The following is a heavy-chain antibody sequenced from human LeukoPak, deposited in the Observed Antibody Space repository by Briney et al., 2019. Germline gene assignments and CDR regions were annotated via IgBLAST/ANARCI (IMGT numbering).Heavy chain of an antibody. Sequence: ASVKVSCKASGYTFTEYCLNWMRQAPGQGLEWMGWISPYSGATHYAQIFQGRVTMTRDTSITTAYMEVSSLRSDDSAVYFCARTLTTATWDYWGQGTLVTVSS. V-gene: IGHV1-2*02. CDR1: GYTFTEYC. D-gene: IGHD4-17*01. J-gene: IGHJ4*02. CDR2: ISPYSGAT. CDR3: ARTLTTATWDY.